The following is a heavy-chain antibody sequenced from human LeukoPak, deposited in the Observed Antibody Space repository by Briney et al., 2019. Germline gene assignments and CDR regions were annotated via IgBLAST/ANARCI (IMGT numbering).Heavy chain of an antibody. CDR1: GFTFSSYA. CDR3: ARDGLGSSWSAHNWFDP. CDR2: ISYDGSNK. Sequence: GGSLRLSCAASGFTFSSYAMHWVRQAPGKGLEWVAVISYDGSNKYYADSVKGGFTISRDNSKNTLYLQMNSLRAEDTAVYYCARDGLGSSWSAHNWFDPWGQGTLVTVSS. D-gene: IGHD6-13*01. V-gene: IGHV3-30*01. J-gene: IGHJ5*02.